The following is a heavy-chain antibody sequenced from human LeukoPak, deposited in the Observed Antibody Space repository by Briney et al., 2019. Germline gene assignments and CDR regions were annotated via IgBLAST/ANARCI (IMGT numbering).Heavy chain of an antibody. V-gene: IGHV3-23*01. Sequence: GGSLRLSCAASGFTFSSYAMIWVRQAPGKGLEWVSSISGSGAMTYYADSVKGRFTISRDNAMDTLYLRMNSLRADDTAVYYCVKDRVDGSGSQFDSWGQGSLVIVSS. CDR2: ISGSGAMT. J-gene: IGHJ4*02. CDR1: GFTFSSYA. CDR3: VKDRVDGSGSQFDS. D-gene: IGHD3-10*01.